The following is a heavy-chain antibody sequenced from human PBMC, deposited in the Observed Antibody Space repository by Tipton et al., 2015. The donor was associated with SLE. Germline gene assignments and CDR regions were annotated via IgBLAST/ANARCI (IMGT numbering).Heavy chain of an antibody. V-gene: IGHV3-23*01. J-gene: IGHJ4*02. Sequence: SLRLSCAASGFTFSSYAMSWVRQAPGKGLEWVSAISGSGGSTYYADSVKGRFTISRDNSKNTLYLQMNSLRAEDTAVYYCAKDLSAGIAAAGFDYWGQGTLVTVSS. D-gene: IGHD6-13*01. CDR1: GFTFSSYA. CDR2: ISGSGGST. CDR3: AKDLSAGIAAAGFDY.